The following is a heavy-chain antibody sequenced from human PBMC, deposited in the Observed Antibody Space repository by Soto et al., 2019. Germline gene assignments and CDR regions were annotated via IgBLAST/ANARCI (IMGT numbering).Heavy chain of an antibody. V-gene: IGHV4-34*01. CDR2: INHLTTT. Sequence: SETLSLTCAVYGGSFSSYHWSWIRQTPGKRLEWIGEINHLTTTNYNPSLKSRVIISLDTPKNQFSLKLSSVTAADTAVYYCARGYDTALAPIFWGQGILVTVSS. J-gene: IGHJ4*02. D-gene: IGHD5-18*01. CDR1: GGSFSSYH. CDR3: ARGYDTALAPIF.